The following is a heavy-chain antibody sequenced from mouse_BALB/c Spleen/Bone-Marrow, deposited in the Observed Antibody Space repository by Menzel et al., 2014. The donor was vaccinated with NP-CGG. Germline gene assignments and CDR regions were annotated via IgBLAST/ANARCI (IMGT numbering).Heavy chain of an antibody. J-gene: IGHJ3*01. D-gene: IGHD2-4*01. Sequence: EVQGVESGTVLARPGASVKMSCRASGYTFTSYWMHWVKQRPGQGLEWIGAIYPGNSDTSYNQKFKGKAKLTAVTSTSTAYMELSSLTNEDSAVYYCTRAMITRAWFAYWGQGTLVTVSA. CDR2: IYPGNSDT. V-gene: IGHV1-5*01. CDR1: GYTFTSYW. CDR3: TRAMITRAWFAY.